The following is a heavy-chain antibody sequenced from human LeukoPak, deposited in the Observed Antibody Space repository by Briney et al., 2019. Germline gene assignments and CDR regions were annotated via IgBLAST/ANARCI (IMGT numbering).Heavy chain of an antibody. CDR1: GFTFSDYY. V-gene: IGHV3-11*04. Sequence: GGSLRLSCAASGFTFSDYYMSWIRQAPGKGLEWVSYISSSGSTIYYADSVKGRFTISRDNAKNSLYLQMNSLRPEDTAVYYCASFEERSDYFDYWGQGTLVTVSS. CDR2: ISSSGSTI. J-gene: IGHJ4*02. CDR3: ASFEERSDYFDY. D-gene: IGHD3-10*01.